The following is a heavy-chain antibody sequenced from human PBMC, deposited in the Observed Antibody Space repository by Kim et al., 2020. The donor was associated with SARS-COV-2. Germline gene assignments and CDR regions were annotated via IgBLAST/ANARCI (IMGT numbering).Heavy chain of an antibody. V-gene: IGHV3-23*01. Sequence: GGSLRLSCAASGFAFSSYAMNWVRQAPGKGLEWVAAIGTSGITTYYADSVKGRFTISRDNSKNTLHLQMNSLRGEDTALYYCAKQLAAAGTDDWGQGTLVTASS. J-gene: IGHJ4*02. CDR1: GFAFSSYA. CDR2: IGTSGITT. CDR3: AKQLAAAGTDD. D-gene: IGHD6-13*01.